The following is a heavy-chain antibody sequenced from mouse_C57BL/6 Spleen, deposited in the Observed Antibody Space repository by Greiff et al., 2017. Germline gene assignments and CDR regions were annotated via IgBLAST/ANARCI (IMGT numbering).Heavy chain of an antibody. CDR3: ARRGDEGYSFAY. J-gene: IGHJ3*01. D-gene: IGHD2-3*01. Sequence: VQLQQSGAELVRPGASVKLSCKASGYTFTDYYINWVKQRPGQGLEWIARIYPGSGNTYYNEKFKGKATLTAEKSSSTAYMQLSSLTSEDSAVYFCARRGDEGYSFAYWGQGTLVTVSA. CDR1: GYTFTDYY. CDR2: IYPGSGNT. V-gene: IGHV1-76*01.